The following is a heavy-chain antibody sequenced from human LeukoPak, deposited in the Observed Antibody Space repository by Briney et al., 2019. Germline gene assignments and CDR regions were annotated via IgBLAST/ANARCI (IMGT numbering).Heavy chain of an antibody. V-gene: IGHV3-48*03. D-gene: IGHD6-13*01. CDR1: GFTFSSYE. Sequence: PGGSLRLSCAASGFTFSSYEMNWVRQAPGKGLEWVSYISTSGSTIYYADSVKGRFTISRDNAKNSLYLQMNSLRVEDTAVYYCARASSWYSLVDYWGQGTLVTVSS. CDR2: ISTSGSTI. J-gene: IGHJ4*02. CDR3: ARASSWYSLVDY.